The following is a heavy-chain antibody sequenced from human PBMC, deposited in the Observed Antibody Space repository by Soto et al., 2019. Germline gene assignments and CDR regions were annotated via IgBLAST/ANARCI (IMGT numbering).Heavy chain of an antibody. CDR3: ARLVVLQSTLFDY. V-gene: IGHV4-39*01. D-gene: IGHD3-22*01. Sequence: QLQLQESGPGLVKPSETLSLTCTVSGGSISSSSYYWGWIRQPPGKGLEWIGSIYYSGSTHYNPSLKSRVTISVDTSKNQFSLKLSSVTAADTAVYYCARLVVLQSTLFDYWGQGTLVTVSS. J-gene: IGHJ4*02. CDR1: GGSISSSSYY. CDR2: IYYSGST.